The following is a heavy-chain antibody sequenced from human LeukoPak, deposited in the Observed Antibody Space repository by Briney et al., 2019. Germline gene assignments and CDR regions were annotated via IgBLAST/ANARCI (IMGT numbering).Heavy chain of an antibody. Sequence: GGSLRLSFAASGFTVSSNYMSWVRQAPGKGLEWVSVIYSGGSTYYADSVKGRFTISRDNSKNTLYLQMNSLRAEDTAVYYCAIPDVDTAMVTKGNYWGQGNLVTVSS. V-gene: IGHV3-53*05. D-gene: IGHD5-18*01. CDR1: GFTVSSNY. J-gene: IGHJ4*02. CDR2: IYSGGST. CDR3: AIPDVDTAMVTKGNY.